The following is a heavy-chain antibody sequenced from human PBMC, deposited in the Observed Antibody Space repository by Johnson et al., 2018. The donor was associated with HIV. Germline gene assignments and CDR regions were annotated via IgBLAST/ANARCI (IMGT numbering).Heavy chain of an antibody. CDR2: ISYDGSNK. CDR1: GFTFSDYA. Sequence: QVQLVESGGGVVRPGGSLRLSCAASGFTFSDYAMHWVRQAPGKGLEWVAVISYDGSNKYYPDSVKGRFTISRDNFKNTLYLEMNSLRAEDTAVYYCARALYYYDRGDAFDIWGQGTMVTVSS. V-gene: IGHV3-30*14. J-gene: IGHJ3*02. CDR3: ARALYYYDRGDAFDI. D-gene: IGHD3-22*01.